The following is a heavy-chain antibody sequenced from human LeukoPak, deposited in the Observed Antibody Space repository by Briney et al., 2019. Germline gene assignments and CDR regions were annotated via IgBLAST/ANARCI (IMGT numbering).Heavy chain of an antibody. CDR3: ATYGGNSDFDY. Sequence: GGSLRLSCAASGFTFSSYAMSWGRRAPGNGLEWVSVIYSDGKTYVADSVKGRFTISRHISKNTLYLQMNSLRAEDTAVYYCATYGGNSDFDYWGQGTLVTVSS. CDR1: GFTFSSYA. V-gene: IGHV3-53*01. D-gene: IGHD4-23*01. J-gene: IGHJ4*02. CDR2: IYSDGKT.